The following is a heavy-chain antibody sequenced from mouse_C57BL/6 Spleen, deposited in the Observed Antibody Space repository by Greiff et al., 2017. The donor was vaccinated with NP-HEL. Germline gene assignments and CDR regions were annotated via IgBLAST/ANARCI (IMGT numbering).Heavy chain of an antibody. D-gene: IGHD4-1*02. J-gene: IGHJ2*01. V-gene: IGHV5-12*01. Sequence: EVQGVESGGGLVQPGGSLKLSCAASGFTFSDYYMYWVRQTPEKRLEWVAYISNGGGSTYYPDTVKGRVTISRDNAKNTLYLQMSRLKSEDTAMYYCARHQLGLGYFDYWGQGTTLTVSS. CDR2: ISNGGGST. CDR1: GFTFSDYY. CDR3: ARHQLGLGYFDY.